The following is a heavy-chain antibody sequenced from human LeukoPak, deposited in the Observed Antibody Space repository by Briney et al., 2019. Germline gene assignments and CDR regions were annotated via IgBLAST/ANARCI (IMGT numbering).Heavy chain of an antibody. CDR1: GYSFTSYW. Sequence: GESLKISCKGSGYSFTSYWIGWVRQMPGKGLEWVGIIYPGDSDTRYSPSFQDQVIISADKSISTAYLQWSSLKASDTAMYYCARHYPGGDYFVDSWGQGTLVTVSS. V-gene: IGHV5-51*01. CDR3: ARHYPGGDYFVDS. CDR2: IYPGDSDT. D-gene: IGHD4-17*01. J-gene: IGHJ4*02.